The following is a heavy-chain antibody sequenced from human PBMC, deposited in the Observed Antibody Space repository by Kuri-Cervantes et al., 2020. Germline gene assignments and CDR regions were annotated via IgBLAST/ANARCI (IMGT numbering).Heavy chain of an antibody. D-gene: IGHD3-10*01. J-gene: IGHJ5*02. Sequence: ESLKISCTVSGGSISSSGYYWGWIRQPPGKGLEWIGSIYYSGSTYYNPSLKSRVTISVDTSKNQFSLKLSSVTAADTAVYYCAREKMVRGVISRVWFDPWGQGTLVTVSS. CDR3: AREKMVRGVISRVWFDP. CDR2: IYYSGST. CDR1: GGSISSSGYY. V-gene: IGHV4-39*07.